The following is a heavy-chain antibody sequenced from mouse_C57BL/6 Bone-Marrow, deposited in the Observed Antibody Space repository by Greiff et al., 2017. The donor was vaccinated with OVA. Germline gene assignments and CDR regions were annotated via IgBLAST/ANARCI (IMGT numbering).Heavy chain of an antibody. CDR2: IYPRSGNT. CDR3: AGYYYGSSSYYFDD. V-gene: IGHV1-81*01. D-gene: IGHD1-1*01. Sequence: QVQLQQSGAELARPGASVKLSCKASGYTFTSYGISWVKQRTGQGLEWIGEIYPRSGNTYYNEKLKGKATLTADKSSSTAYMELRSLTSEDSAVYFCAGYYYGSSSYYFDDWGQGTTLTVSS. J-gene: IGHJ2*01. CDR1: GYTFTSYG.